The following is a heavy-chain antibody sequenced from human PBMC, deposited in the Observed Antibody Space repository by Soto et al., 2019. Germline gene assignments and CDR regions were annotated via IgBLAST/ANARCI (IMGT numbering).Heavy chain of an antibody. CDR2: IHPGDSDT. CDR1: GYSFSSYW. J-gene: IGHJ4*02. D-gene: IGHD3-10*01. V-gene: IGHV5-51*01. CDR3: ARSYTLRTGLFDY. Sequence: EVQLVQSGAEVKKPGESLKISCKGSGYSFSSYWIVWVRQMPGKGLEWMGIIHPGDSDTRYSPSFQGQVTISADKSISAAYLQWSSLKASDTAMFYCARSYTLRTGLFDYWGQGTLVTVSS.